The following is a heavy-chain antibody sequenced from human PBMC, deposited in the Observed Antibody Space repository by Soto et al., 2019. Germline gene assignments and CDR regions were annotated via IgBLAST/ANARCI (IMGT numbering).Heavy chain of an antibody. CDR2: IYYSGGT. D-gene: IGHD4-17*01. CDR1: GGSISSGGYY. Sequence: QVQLQESGPGLVKPSQTLSLTCTVSGGSISSGGYYWSWIRQHPGKGLEWIGYIYYSGGTYYNPSLKSRVTISVDTSKKQFSLKLSAVTAADTAVYYCARGTYGGNLDDNASDIWGQGTIVTVSS. V-gene: IGHV4-31*03. CDR3: ARGTYGGNLDDNASDI. J-gene: IGHJ3*02.